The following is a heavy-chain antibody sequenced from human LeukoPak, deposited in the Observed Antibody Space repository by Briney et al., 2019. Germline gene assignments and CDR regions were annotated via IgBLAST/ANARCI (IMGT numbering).Heavy chain of an antibody. Sequence: PGGSLRLXCAASGFTFDDYGMSWVRQAPGKELEWVSGFNWSGSRTGYADSVKGRFTISRDNAKNSLYLQMNSLRAEDTAFYYCASAVGAGYYFDYWGQGTLVTVPS. V-gene: IGHV3-20*04. J-gene: IGHJ4*02. CDR2: FNWSGSRT. D-gene: IGHD1-26*01. CDR1: GFTFDDYG. CDR3: ASAVGAGYYFDY.